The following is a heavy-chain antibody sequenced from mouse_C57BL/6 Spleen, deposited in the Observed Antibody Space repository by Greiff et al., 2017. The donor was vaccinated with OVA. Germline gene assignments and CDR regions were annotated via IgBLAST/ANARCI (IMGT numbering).Heavy chain of an antibody. J-gene: IGHJ1*03. V-gene: IGHV1-52*01. CDR3: ARGRSFGSYWYFDG. CDR1: GYTFNSYW. CDR2: IDPSDSET. Sequence: QVQLQQPGAELVRPGSSVKLSCKASGYTFNSYWMHWVKQRPIQGLEWIGNIDPSDSETHYNQKFKDKATLTVDKSSSTAYLQLSSLTSEDSAVDYCARGRSFGSYWYFDGWGTGTTVTVSS. D-gene: IGHD1-1*02.